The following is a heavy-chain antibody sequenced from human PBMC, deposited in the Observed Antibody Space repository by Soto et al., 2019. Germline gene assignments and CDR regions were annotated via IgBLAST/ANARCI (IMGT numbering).Heavy chain of an antibody. CDR1: EFTFSNSW. V-gene: IGHV3-74*01. CDR3: ENVLARGVCVPRFYFDS. J-gene: IGHJ4*02. D-gene: IGHD1-1*01. Sequence: DVQLVESGGGLVQPGGSLRLSCAASEFTFSNSWMHWVRQVSGKGLEWVSRINADGNTTSYADSVKGRFTISRDNAKNTLYLHVNRLRAEDTAVYYVENVLARGVCVPRFYFDSWGQGALVTVSS. CDR2: INADGNTT.